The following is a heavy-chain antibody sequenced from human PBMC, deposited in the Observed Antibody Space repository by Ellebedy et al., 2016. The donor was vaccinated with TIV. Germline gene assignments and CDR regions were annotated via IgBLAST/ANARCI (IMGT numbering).Heavy chain of an antibody. J-gene: IGHJ4*02. CDR3: AREGPMLRGVIDEDY. CDR2: ISRSGDYT. D-gene: IGHD3-10*01. CDR1: GFTFSDYY. V-gene: IGHV3-11*06. Sequence: GGSLRLSCAASGFTFSDYYMSWIRQVPGRGLEWVSYISRSGDYTRYADSVKGRFTIARDNARSSLQMNSLRAEDTAIYYCAREGPMLRGVIDEDYWGQGTLVTVSS.